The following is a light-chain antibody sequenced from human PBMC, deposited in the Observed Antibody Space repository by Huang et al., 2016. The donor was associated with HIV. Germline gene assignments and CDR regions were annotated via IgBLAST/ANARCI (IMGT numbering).Light chain of an antibody. CDR1: QSVGRTS. J-gene: IGKJ1*01. CDR3: QQYGSSPTT. CDR2: DAS. V-gene: IGKV3-20*01. Sequence: EILLTQSPGTLSLSPGERATLSGRASQSVGRTSLAWYQQQPGQAPTLLIYDASRRPSGIPDRFSGSGSGTDFTLSISRLEPEDFAVYYCQQYGSSPTTFGQGTKVEI.